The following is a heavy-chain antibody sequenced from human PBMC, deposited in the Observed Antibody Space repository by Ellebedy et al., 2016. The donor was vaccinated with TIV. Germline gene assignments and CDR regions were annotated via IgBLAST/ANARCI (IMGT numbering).Heavy chain of an antibody. J-gene: IGHJ2*01. CDR2: ISGSSSYI. V-gene: IGHV3-21*01. D-gene: IGHD7-27*01. Sequence: GESLKISCAGSGFTFSSYSINWVRQAPGKGMEWVSYISGSSSYISYADSLKGRFTISRDNAKNSVYLQMNDLRADDTAIYFCERNWGSPYRYFDLWGRGTLVTVSS. CDR3: ERNWGSPYRYFDL. CDR1: GFTFSSYS.